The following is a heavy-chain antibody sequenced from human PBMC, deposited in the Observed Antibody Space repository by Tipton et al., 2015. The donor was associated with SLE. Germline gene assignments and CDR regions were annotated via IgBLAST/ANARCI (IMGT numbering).Heavy chain of an antibody. D-gene: IGHD1-26*01. CDR2: INPNSGVT. CDR3: ARWDPPGYGMDV. Sequence: QSGAEVKKPGASVKVSCKASGYTFTGYYMYWVRQAPGQGLECMGRINPNSGVTNYAQKFKGRVTMTRDTSISTAYMELSRLRSDDTAVYYCARWDPPGYGMDVWGQGTTVTVSS. J-gene: IGHJ6*02. CDR1: GYTFTGYY. V-gene: IGHV1-2*06.